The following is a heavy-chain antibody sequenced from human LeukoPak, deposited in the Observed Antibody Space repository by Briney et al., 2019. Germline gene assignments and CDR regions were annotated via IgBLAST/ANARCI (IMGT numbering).Heavy chain of an antibody. J-gene: IGHJ3*02. D-gene: IGHD5-18*01. CDR2: IYYSGST. CDR1: GGSISSYY. CDR3: AGGYSYAKGAFDI. V-gene: IGHV4-59*01. Sequence: SETLSLTCTVSGGSISSYYWSWIRQPPGKGLEWIGYIYYSGSTNYNPSLKSRVTISVDTSKNQFSLKLSSVTAADTAVYYCAGGYSYAKGAFDIWGQGTMVTVSS.